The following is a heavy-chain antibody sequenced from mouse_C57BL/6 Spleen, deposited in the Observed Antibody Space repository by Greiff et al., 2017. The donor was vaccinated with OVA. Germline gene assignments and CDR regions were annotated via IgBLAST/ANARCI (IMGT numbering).Heavy chain of an antibody. CDR3: TTDDGYCVDAY. J-gene: IGHJ3*01. D-gene: IGHD2-3*01. V-gene: IGHV14-4*01. CDR2: IDPENGDT. CDR1: GFNIKDDY. Sequence: EVQLQQSGAELVRPGASVKLSCTASGFNIKDDYMHWVKQRPEQGLEWIGWIDPENGDTEYASKFQGKATITADTSSNTAYLQLSSLTSEDTAVYYCTTDDGYCVDAYWGQGTLVTVSA.